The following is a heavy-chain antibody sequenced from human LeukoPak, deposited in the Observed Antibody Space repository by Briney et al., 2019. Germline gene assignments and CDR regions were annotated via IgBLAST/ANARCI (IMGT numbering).Heavy chain of an antibody. D-gene: IGHD2-21*02. CDR2: IRSKAYGGTT. CDR1: GFTFGDYA. CDR3: TRGAYCGGDCYDY. J-gene: IGHJ4*02. V-gene: IGHV3-49*04. Sequence: GGSLRLSCTASGFTFGDYAMSWVRQAPGKGLEWVGFIRSKAYGGTTEYAASVKGRFTISRDDSKSIAYLQMNSLKTEDTAVYYCTRGAYCGGDCYDYWGQGTLVTVSS.